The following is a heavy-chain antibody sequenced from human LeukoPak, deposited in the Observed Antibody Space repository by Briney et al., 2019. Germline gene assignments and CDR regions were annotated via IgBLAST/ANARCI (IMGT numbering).Heavy chain of an antibody. CDR3: ARWAAPKDSGGDFWSGPFDY. J-gene: IGHJ4*02. Sequence: SVKVSCKASGGTFNKYHFSWVRQAPGQRLEWMGGIIPFSGAASYAQKFQGRVTLSADESTNTVYMELSSLTFEDTAIYYCARWAAPKDSGGDFWSGPFDYWGQGTLVTVSS. CDR2: IIPFSGAA. CDR1: GGTFNKYH. V-gene: IGHV1-69*13. D-gene: IGHD3-3*01.